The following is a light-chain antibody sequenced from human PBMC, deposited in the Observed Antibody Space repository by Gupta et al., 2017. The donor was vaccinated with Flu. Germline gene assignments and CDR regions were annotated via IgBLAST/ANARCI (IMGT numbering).Light chain of an antibody. J-gene: IGKJ1*01. CDR3: QQYDAYPWT. Sequence: PSTLSASLGDRVTITCRASQSISDWLTWYQQKPGTAPKLLIYKASTLESGVPSRFSGSGSGTEFTLTINNLQPDDFATYFYQQYDAYPWTFGQRTKVEIK. V-gene: IGKV1-5*03. CDR2: KAS. CDR1: QSISDW.